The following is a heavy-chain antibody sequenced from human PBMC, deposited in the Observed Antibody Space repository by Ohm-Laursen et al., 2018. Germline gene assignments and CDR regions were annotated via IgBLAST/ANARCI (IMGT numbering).Heavy chain of an antibody. Sequence: SLRLSCAASGFTFSNYGMHWVRQAPGKGLEWVAVIWSDGSNKYYADSVKGRFTISRDNSRNTLDLQMNSLRVEDTAVYYCARDGSRYCSSKSCYSGYYYYGMDVWGQGTTVTVSS. CDR1: GFTFSNYG. CDR2: IWSDGSNK. D-gene: IGHD2-2*02. J-gene: IGHJ6*02. CDR3: ARDGSRYCSSKSCYSGYYYYGMDV. V-gene: IGHV3-33*01.